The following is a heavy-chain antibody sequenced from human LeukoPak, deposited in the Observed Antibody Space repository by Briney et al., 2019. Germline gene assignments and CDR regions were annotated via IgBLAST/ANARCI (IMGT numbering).Heavy chain of an antibody. D-gene: IGHD2-2*01. CDR3: ARVGVVVPAAWFDP. Sequence: ASVKVSCKASGYNFGIFGISWVRQGPGQGLEWMGWISANNGNTNYAQNLQGRVTMTTDTSTSTAYMELRSLRSDDTAVYYCARVGVVVPAAWFDPWGQGTLVTVSS. J-gene: IGHJ5*02. CDR1: GYNFGIFG. CDR2: ISANNGNT. V-gene: IGHV1-18*01.